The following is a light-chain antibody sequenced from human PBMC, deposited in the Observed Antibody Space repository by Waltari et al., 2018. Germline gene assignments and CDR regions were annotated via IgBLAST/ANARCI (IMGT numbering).Light chain of an antibody. J-gene: IGLJ3*02. V-gene: IGLV2-8*01. Sequence: QSALTQPPSASGSPGQSVTISRTGTSSDIGDYNFLSWYQQHPGKAPKLMIYEVSKRPSGVPDRFSGSNSGYTASLTVSGLQAEDEAEYYCSSYGGRNNLMFGGGTKLTVL. CDR2: EVS. CDR3: SSYGGRNNLM. CDR1: SSDIGDYNF.